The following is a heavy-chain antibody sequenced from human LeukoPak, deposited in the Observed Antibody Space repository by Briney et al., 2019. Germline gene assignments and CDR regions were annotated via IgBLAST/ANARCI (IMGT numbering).Heavy chain of an antibody. CDR1: GGSISSGGYY. D-gene: IGHD3-22*01. CDR3: ARERGGGYYYDSSGFFDY. CDR2: IYYSGST. J-gene: IGHJ4*02. Sequence: SETLSLTCTVSGGSISSGGYYWSWIRQHPGKGLEWIGYIYYSGSTYYNPSLKSRVTISVDTSKNQFSLKLSSVTAADTAVYYCARERGGGYYYDSSGFFDYWGQGTLVTVSS. V-gene: IGHV4-31*03.